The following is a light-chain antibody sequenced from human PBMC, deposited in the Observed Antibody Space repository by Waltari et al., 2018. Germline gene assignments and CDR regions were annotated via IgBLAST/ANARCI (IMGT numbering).Light chain of an antibody. CDR1: NIGSKS. CDR2: YYS. Sequence: SYVVTQSPSVSVAPGETARITCGGDNIGSKSVHWYQQRPGQAPVLVISYYSDRPSGIPERFSGCNSGNTATLTISWVEADDEADYYCLVWHSTTDHHGVFGGGTKLTVL. J-gene: IGLJ2*01. CDR3: LVWHSTTDHHGV. V-gene: IGLV3-21*04.